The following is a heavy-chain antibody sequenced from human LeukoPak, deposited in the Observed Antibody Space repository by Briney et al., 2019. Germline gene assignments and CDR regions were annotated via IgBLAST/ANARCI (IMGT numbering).Heavy chain of an antibody. CDR2: IKQDGSEK. V-gene: IGHV3-7*01. Sequence: GGSLRLSCAASGFTFSSYWMSWVRQAPGKGLEWVANIKQDGSEKYYVDSVKGRFTISRDNAKNSLYLQMNSLRAKDTAVYYCARAHGDYDFWSGKLPDAFDIWGQGTMVTVSS. D-gene: IGHD3-3*01. CDR3: ARAHGDYDFWSGKLPDAFDI. CDR1: GFTFSSYW. J-gene: IGHJ3*02.